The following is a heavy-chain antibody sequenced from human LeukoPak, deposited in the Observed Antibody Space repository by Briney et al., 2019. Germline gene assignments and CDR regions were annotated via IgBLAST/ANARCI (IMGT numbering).Heavy chain of an antibody. V-gene: IGHV1-69*04. CDR1: GGTFSSYA. CDR2: IIPILGIA. CDR3: ARDTGVAAPYYYYYYGMDV. Sequence: SVKLSCKASGGTFSSYAISWVRQAPGQGLEWMGRIIPILGIANYAQKFQGRGTITADKSTSTAYMELSSLRSEDTAVYYCARDTGVAAPYYYYYYGMDVWGQGTTVTVSS. J-gene: IGHJ6*02. D-gene: IGHD3-3*01.